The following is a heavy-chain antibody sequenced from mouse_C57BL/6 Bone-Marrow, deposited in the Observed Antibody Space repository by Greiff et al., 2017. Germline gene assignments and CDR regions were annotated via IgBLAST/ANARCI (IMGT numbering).Heavy chain of an antibody. CDR1: GYAFTNYL. CDR2: INPGSGGT. J-gene: IGHJ2*01. Sequence: QVQLQQSGAELVRPGTSVKVSCKASGYAFTNYLIEWVKQRPGQGLEWIGVINPGSGGTNYNEKFKGKATLTADKSSSTAYMQLSSLTSEDSAVYFCAKNYGSSCYFDYGGQGTTLTVSS. CDR3: AKNYGSSCYFDY. V-gene: IGHV1-54*01. D-gene: IGHD1-1*01.